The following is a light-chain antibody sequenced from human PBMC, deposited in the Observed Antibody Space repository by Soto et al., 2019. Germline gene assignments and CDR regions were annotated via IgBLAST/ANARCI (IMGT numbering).Light chain of an antibody. CDR2: KGT. V-gene: IGLV2-23*01. CDR3: CSSAPKSTYV. J-gene: IGLJ1*01. Sequence: QSVLAQPDTVSGSPGQSITISCTGTSDGVRACNAVSWSQLPPHKDRKVILYKGTQRPSAVSSRFSGSTAGNAASLTFSGLQDNDEADYFCCSSAPKSTYVFGPGTKVTVL. CDR1: SDGVRACNA.